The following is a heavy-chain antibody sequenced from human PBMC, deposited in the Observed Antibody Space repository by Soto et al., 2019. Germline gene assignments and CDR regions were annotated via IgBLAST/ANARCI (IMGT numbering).Heavy chain of an antibody. J-gene: IGHJ4*02. V-gene: IGHV3-23*01. Sequence: EAQLLESGGGLVQPGGSLRLSCAASGFSFDTYAMSWVRQAPGKGLEWVSSISGSGGNTYYADSVKGRFTISRDNPKNSQYLQMTSLRAEDTALYYCAKLGMTTINRDYWGQGTQVTVSS. CDR3: AKLGMTTINRDY. D-gene: IGHD5-12*01. CDR2: ISGSGGNT. CDR1: GFSFDTYA.